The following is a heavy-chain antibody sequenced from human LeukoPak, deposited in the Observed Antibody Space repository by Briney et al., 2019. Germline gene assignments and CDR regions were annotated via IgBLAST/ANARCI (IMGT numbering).Heavy chain of an antibody. D-gene: IGHD3-22*01. V-gene: IGHV4-59*01. Sequence: SETLSLTCTVSGGSISSYYWSWTRQPPGKGLEWIGYIYYSGSTNYNPSLKSRVTISVDTSKNQFSLKLSSVTAADTAVYYCARVRDSVGYYYGMDVWGQGTTVTVSS. CDR2: IYYSGST. CDR3: ARVRDSVGYYYGMDV. CDR1: GGSISSYY. J-gene: IGHJ6*02.